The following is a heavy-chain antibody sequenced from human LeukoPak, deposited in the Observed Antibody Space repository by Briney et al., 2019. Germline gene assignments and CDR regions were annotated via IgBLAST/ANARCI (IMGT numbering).Heavy chain of an antibody. D-gene: IGHD3-3*01. CDR1: GGTFISYA. J-gene: IGHJ4*02. V-gene: IGHV1-69*13. CDR2: IIPIFGTA. CDR3: ARGRDSVRFLEWLELDY. Sequence: SVKVSCKASGGTFISYAISWVRQAPGQGLEWMGGIIPIFGTANYAQKFQGRVTITADESTSTAYMELSSLRSEDTAVYYCARGRDSVRFLEWLELDYWGQGTLVTVSS.